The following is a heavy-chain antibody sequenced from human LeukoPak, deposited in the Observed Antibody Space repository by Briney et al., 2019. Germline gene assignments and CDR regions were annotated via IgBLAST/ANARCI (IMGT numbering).Heavy chain of an antibody. CDR1: GFTLSSYG. V-gene: IGHV3-30*18. J-gene: IGHJ4*02. CDR2: ISYDGSNK. CDR3: AKDYWKFDY. D-gene: IGHD1-1*01. Sequence: PGGSLRLSCVASGFTLSSYGMHWVRQAPGKGLEWVAVISYDGSNKYYADSVKGRFTISRDNSKNTLYLQMNSLRVEDTAVYYCAKDYWKFDYWGQGTLVTVSS.